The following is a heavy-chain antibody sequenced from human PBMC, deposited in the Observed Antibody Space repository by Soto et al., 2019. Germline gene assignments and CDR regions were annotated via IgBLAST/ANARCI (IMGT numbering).Heavy chain of an antibody. D-gene: IGHD5-18*01. CDR1: GFAFSAYD. CDR3: AKDTAHQVV. V-gene: IGHV3-23*01. CDR2: ISETGSGT. Sequence: DVQLLESGGGLVQPGGCLRLSCVASGFAFSAYDMSWVRQGQGKGLEWVSGISETGSGTYYADSVKGRFTISRDNSKNTLYLQMSSLSAEDTAVYYCAKDTAHQVVWCQVTTVTVSS. J-gene: IGHJ6*02.